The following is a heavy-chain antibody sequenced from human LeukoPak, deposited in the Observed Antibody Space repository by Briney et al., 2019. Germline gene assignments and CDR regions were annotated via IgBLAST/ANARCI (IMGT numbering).Heavy chain of an antibody. V-gene: IGHV1-3*03. Sequence: GASVKVSCKASGYTFTSYAMHWVRQAPGQRLEWMGWINAGNGNTKYSQEFQGRVTITRDTSASTAYMELSSLRSEDMAVYYCARDGGAGYCSGGSCYSDYNWFDPWGQGTLVTVSS. CDR2: INAGNGNT. J-gene: IGHJ5*02. D-gene: IGHD2-15*01. CDR1: GYTFTSYA. CDR3: ARDGGAGYCSGGSCYSDYNWFDP.